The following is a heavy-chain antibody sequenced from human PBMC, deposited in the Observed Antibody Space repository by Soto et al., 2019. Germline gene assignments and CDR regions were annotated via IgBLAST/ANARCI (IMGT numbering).Heavy chain of an antibody. CDR3: ARGGGDLGYCSSTSCSIFDY. D-gene: IGHD2-2*01. V-gene: IGHV3-30*04. J-gene: IGHJ4*02. CDR2: ISYDGSNK. Sequence: GGSLRLSCAASGFTFSSYAMHWVRQAPGKGLEWVAVISYDGSNKYYADSVKGRFTISRDNSKNTLYLQMNSLRAEDTAVYYCARGGGDLGYCSSTSCSIFDYWGQGTLVTVSS. CDR1: GFTFSSYA.